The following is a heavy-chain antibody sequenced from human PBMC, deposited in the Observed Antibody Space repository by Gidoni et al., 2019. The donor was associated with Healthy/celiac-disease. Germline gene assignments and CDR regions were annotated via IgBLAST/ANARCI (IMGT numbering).Heavy chain of an antibody. CDR2: IYYSGST. CDR1: GGSISSYY. Sequence: QVQLQESGPGLVKPSETLSLTCTVSGGSISSYYWSWIRQPPGKGLEWIGYIYYSGSTNYNPSLKSRVTISVDTSKNQFSLKLSSGTAADTAVYYCARAGLDTAMRYYYYYGMDVWGQGTTVTVSS. D-gene: IGHD5-18*01. V-gene: IGHV4-59*01. CDR3: ARAGLDTAMRYYYYYGMDV. J-gene: IGHJ6*02.